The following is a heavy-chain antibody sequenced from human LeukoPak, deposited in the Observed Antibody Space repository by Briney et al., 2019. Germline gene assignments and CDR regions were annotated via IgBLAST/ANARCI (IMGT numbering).Heavy chain of an antibody. CDR2: INHSGST. J-gene: IGHJ5*02. CDR3: ARGLYHFWSGYNLNWFDP. D-gene: IGHD3-3*01. Sequence: PSETLSLTCAVYGASFSGYYWSWVRQPPGKGLEWGGEINHSGSTNYHTSLKRRATISVYTSKNQFPLKLRSVTAAETAVYYCARGLYHFWSGYNLNWFDPWGQGTLVTVSS. CDR1: GASFSGYY. V-gene: IGHV4-34*01.